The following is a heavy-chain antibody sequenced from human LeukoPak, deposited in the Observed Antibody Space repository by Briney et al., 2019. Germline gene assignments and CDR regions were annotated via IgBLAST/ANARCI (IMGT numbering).Heavy chain of an antibody. CDR1: GFTFSSYW. CDR2: INSDGSST. CDR3: ASRYCDGDCPLGY. J-gene: IGHJ4*02. V-gene: IGHV3-74*01. D-gene: IGHD2-21*01. Sequence: GGSLRLSCAASGFTFSSYWMHWVRQAPGKGLVWVSRINSDGSSTNYADSVKGRFTISRDNAKNTLYLQMNSLRAEDTAIYYCASRYCDGDCPLGYWGQGTLVTVSS.